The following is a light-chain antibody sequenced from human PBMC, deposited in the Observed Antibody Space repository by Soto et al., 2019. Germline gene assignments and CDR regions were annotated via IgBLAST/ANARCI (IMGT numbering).Light chain of an antibody. V-gene: IGKV3-15*01. CDR1: QSISSN. Sequence: EIVMTQSPVTLSVSPGERATLSCKASQSISSNLAWYQQTPGQAPRLLIYDASTRATGIPARFSGSKSGTEFTLTISSLQSEDFAVYYCQQYNDWPRTFGQGTKVEIK. J-gene: IGKJ1*01. CDR2: DAS. CDR3: QQYNDWPRT.